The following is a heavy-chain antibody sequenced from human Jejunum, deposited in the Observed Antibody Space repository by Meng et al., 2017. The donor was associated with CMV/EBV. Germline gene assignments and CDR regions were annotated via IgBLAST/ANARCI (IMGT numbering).Heavy chain of an antibody. CDR2: ISSSSRYI. Sequence: EVELVDVGGGLVQPWGSLRLSCIGSGFTFSSYNMNWVRQAPGKGLEWVSSISSSSRYINYADSVKGRFTISRDNAKNSLYLQMNSLRVEDTAIYYCARDIDHWGQGTLVTVSS. CDR1: GFTFSSYN. CDR3: ARDIDH. V-gene: IGHV3-21*01. J-gene: IGHJ5*02.